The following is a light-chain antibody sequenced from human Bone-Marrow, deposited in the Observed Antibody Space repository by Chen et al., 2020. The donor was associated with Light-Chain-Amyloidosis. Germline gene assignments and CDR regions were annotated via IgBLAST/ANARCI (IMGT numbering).Light chain of an antibody. CDR3: QVWDRSSDRPV. Sequence: SYVLPKPSSVPVAPGQTATIACGGNNIGSTSVHWYQQTPGQAPLLVVYDDSDRPSGIPERLSGSNSGNTATLTISRVEAGDEADYYCQVWDRSSDRPVFGGGTKLTVL. V-gene: IGLV3-21*02. J-gene: IGLJ3*02. CDR1: NIGSTS. CDR2: DDS.